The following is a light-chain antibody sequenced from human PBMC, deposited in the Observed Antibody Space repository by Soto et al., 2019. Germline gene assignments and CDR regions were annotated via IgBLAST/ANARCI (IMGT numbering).Light chain of an antibody. V-gene: IGLV2-8*01. CDR1: SSDVGGYNY. Sequence: QSALTQPPSASGSPGQSVTISCTGTSSDVGGYNYVSWYQQHPGKAPKFLTFEVSRRPSGVPDRFSGSKSGNTASLTVSGLQADDEADYYCSSYAGSNNPVIFGGGTKVTVL. CDR2: EVS. CDR3: SSYAGSNNPVI. J-gene: IGLJ2*01.